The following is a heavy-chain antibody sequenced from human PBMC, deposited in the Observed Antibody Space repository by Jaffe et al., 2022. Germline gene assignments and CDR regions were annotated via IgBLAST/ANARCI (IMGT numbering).Heavy chain of an antibody. Sequence: EVQLVESGGGLVQPGGSLRLSCAASGFTFSSYEMNWVRQAPGKGLEWVSYISSSGSTIYYADSVKGRFTISRDNAKNSLYLQMNSLRAEDTAVYYCARLIAAAGGWFDPWGQGTLVTVSS. J-gene: IGHJ5*02. D-gene: IGHD6-13*01. CDR1: GFTFSSYE. V-gene: IGHV3-48*03. CDR2: ISSSGSTI. CDR3: ARLIAAAGGWFDP.